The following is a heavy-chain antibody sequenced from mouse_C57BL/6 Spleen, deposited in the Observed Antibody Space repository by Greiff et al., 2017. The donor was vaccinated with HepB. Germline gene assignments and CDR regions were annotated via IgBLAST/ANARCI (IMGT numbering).Heavy chain of an antibody. CDR1: GYAFTNYL. CDR2: INPGSGGT. J-gene: IGHJ3*01. CDR3: ARGIYYDYEGFAY. D-gene: IGHD2-4*01. Sequence: LQQSGAELVRPGTSVKVSCKASGYAFTNYLIEWVKQRPGQGLEWIGVINPGSGGTNYNEKFKGKATLTADKSSSTAYMQLSSLTSEDSAVYFCARGIYYDYEGFAYWGQGTLVTVSA. V-gene: IGHV1-54*01.